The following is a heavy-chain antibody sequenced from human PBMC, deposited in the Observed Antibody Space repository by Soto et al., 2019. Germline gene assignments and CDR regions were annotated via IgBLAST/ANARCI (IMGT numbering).Heavy chain of an antibody. Sequence: QVQLQESGPGLVKPSQTLSLTCTVSGGSISSGDYYWSWIRQPPGQGLEWIGYIYYSGSTYYNPSLQRRVTISVDTSKNQFSLKLSSVTAADTAVYYCASNSYGYTFYDYGGQGTLVTVSS. CDR2: IYYSGST. V-gene: IGHV4-30-4*01. CDR1: GGSISSGDYY. D-gene: IGHD5-18*01. CDR3: ASNSYGYTFYDY. J-gene: IGHJ4*02.